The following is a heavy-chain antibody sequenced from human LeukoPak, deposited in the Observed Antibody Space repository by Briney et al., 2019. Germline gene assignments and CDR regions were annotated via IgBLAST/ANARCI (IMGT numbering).Heavy chain of an antibody. D-gene: IGHD7-27*01. V-gene: IGHV4-61*01. CDR2: IYYSGST. CDR3: ARERRSGVDY. CDR1: GGSISSSSYS. Sequence: SETLSLTCTVSGGSISSSSYSWGWIRQPPGKGLEWIGYIYYSGSTNYNPSLKSRVTISVDTSKNQFSLKLSSVTAADTAVYYCARERRSGVDYWGQGTLVTVSS. J-gene: IGHJ4*02.